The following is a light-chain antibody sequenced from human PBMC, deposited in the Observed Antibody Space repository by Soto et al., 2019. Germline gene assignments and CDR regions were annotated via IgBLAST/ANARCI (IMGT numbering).Light chain of an antibody. CDR2: RSS. J-gene: IGKJ4*01. V-gene: IGKV1-39*01. CDR1: QSIAMF. Sequence: DIQMTQSPSSLSASVGDTVIITCRASQSIAMFSSWYQQKTGKAPTLLIYRSSTLQNGVPSRFSGSGSGTYFTLTISSLQLEDFATYSCQQNYSPPLTFGGGTKVEMK. CDR3: QQNYSPPLT.